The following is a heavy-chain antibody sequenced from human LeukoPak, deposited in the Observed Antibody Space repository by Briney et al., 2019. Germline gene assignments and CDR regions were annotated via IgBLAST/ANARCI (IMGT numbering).Heavy chain of an antibody. CDR3: ARSGYSGFYDAFDI. J-gene: IGHJ3*02. V-gene: IGHV3-23*01. CDR2: ISGYGGST. D-gene: IGHD5-12*01. CDR1: GFTFSSYA. Sequence: GGSLRLSCAASGFTFSSYAMTWVRQAPGKGLEWVSTISGYGGSTYYADSVKGRFTISRDNAKNSLYLQMNSLRAEDTAVYYCARSGYSGFYDAFDIWGQGTMVTVSS.